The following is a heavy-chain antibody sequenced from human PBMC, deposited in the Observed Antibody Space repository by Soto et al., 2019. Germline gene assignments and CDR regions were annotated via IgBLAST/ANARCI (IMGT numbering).Heavy chain of an antibody. V-gene: IGHV3-30*18. CDR2: ISYDGSNK. CDR1: GFTFSSYC. CDR3: AKAGTLRYGMDV. D-gene: IGHD1-7*01. Sequence: GGSLRLSCAASGFTFSSYCMHWVRQAPGKGLEWVAVISYDGSNKYYADSVKGRFTISRDNSKNTLYLQMNSLRAEDTAVYYCAKAGTLRYGMDVWGQGTTVTVSS. J-gene: IGHJ6*02.